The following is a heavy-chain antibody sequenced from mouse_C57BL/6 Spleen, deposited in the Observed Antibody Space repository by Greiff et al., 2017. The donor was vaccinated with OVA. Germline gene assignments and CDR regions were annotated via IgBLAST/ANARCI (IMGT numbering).Heavy chain of an antibody. J-gene: IGHJ2*01. V-gene: IGHV1-64*01. Sequence: QVQVQQPGAELVKPGASVKLSCKASGYTFTSYWMPWVKQRPGQGLEWIGMIHPNSGSTNYNEKFKSNATLTVDKSSSKPYMQLSSLEAEDSAVCYCASWESSYDYWGQGTTVTVSS. CDR1: GYTFTSYW. CDR3: ASWESSYDY. CDR2: IHPNSGST. D-gene: IGHD1-1*01.